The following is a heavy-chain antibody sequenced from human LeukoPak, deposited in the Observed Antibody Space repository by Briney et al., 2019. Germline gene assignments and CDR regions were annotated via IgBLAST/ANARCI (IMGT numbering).Heavy chain of an antibody. CDR3: ARKRTTGTTSGFDY. D-gene: IGHD1-1*01. J-gene: IGHJ4*02. V-gene: IGHV1-69*05. Sequence: GASVKVSCKASGGTFSSYAISWVRQAPGQGLEWMGGIIPIFGTANYAQKFQGRVTMTRDTSTSTVYMELSSLRSEDTAVYYCARKRTTGTTSGFDYWGQGTLVTVSS. CDR1: GGTFSSYA. CDR2: IIPIFGTA.